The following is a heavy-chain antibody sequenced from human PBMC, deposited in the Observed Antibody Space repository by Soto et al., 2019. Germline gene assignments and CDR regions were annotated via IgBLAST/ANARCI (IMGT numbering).Heavy chain of an antibody. J-gene: IGHJ5*02. D-gene: IGHD5-18*01. CDR1: GASVDPGADY. CDR2: IYESGYT. CDR3: ARALRHTAMVYPWFDP. Sequence: SETLSLTWTGSGASVDPGADYWAWVRQRPGKGLEWVGYIYESGYTYYNTSLKSRLTISVERSNNQFSLGLTSVTAADTAVYYCARALRHTAMVYPWFDPRGQGTLVTVSS. V-gene: IGHV4-31*02.